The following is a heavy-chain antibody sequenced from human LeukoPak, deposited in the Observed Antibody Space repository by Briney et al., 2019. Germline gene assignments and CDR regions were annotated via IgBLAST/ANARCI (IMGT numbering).Heavy chain of an antibody. J-gene: IGHJ4*02. D-gene: IGHD3-10*01. CDR3: AKGLGAGGSGSYYNVVY. CDR2: IGGSGSNK. CDR1: GFTFSSYA. Sequence: GGSLRLSCAASGFTFSSYAMSWVRQAAGEGLDWVSAIGGSGSNKYYADSVKGRFTISRDNSKNTLYLQMSSLRAEDTAVYYCAKGLGAGGSGSYYNVVYWGQGTLVTVSS. V-gene: IGHV3-23*01.